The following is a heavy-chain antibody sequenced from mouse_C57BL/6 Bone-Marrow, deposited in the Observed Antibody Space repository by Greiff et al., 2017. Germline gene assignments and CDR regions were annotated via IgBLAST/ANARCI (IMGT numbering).Heavy chain of an antibody. CDR3: ARHYDYDGYFDV. CDR2: IDPSDSYT. J-gene: IGHJ1*03. V-gene: IGHV1-69*01. Sequence: VQLQQPGAELVMPGASVKLSCKASGYTFTSYWMHWVKQRPGQGLEWIGEIDPSDSYTNYNQKFKGKYTLTVDKSSSTAYMQLSSLTSEDSAVYYCARHYDYDGYFDVWGTGTTVTVSS. D-gene: IGHD2-4*01. CDR1: GYTFTSYW.